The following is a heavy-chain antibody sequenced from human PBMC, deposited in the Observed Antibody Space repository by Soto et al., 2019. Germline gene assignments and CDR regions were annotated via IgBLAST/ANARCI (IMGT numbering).Heavy chain of an antibody. CDR2: IGTAGDT. V-gene: IGHV3-13*01. J-gene: IGHJ4*02. Sequence: EVHLVESGGYLVQPGGSLRLSCAASGFTFRSDDFHRVRQATGKGLEWVSGIGTAGDTYYAGSVKGRFIMSRENAKNSLYLQMNSLRVGDTAVYYCTRGADGFDYWGQGTLVTVSS. CDR1: GFTFRSDD. CDR3: TRGADGFDY. D-gene: IGHD3-16*01.